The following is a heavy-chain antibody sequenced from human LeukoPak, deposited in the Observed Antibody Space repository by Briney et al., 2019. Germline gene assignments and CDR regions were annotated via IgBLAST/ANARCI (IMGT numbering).Heavy chain of an antibody. CDR2: ISSSSSYI. V-gene: IGHV3-21*01. CDR1: GFTFSSYS. CDR3: TRDQSGYLEGYFDY. Sequence: GGSLRLSCAASGFTFSSYSMNWVRQAPGKGLEWVSSISSSSSYIYYADSVKGRFTISRDNAKNSLYLQMNSLRAEDTAVYYCTRDQSGYLEGYFDYWGQGTLVTVSS. D-gene: IGHD3-22*01. J-gene: IGHJ4*02.